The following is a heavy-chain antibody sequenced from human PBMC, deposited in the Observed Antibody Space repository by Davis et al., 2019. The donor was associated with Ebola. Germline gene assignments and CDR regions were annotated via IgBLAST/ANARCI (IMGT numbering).Heavy chain of an antibody. J-gene: IGHJ1*01. Sequence: PGGSLRLSCAASGFTFSTHAMHWVRQAPGKGLEYVSGISTNGDITYYADSVKGRFSISRDNSKNTLYLQVGSLRAEDMAVYYCATVAYTAAPPYLQHWGQGTLVTVSS. CDR3: ATVAYTAAPPYLQH. D-gene: IGHD5-18*01. CDR1: GFTFSTHA. CDR2: ISTNGDIT. V-gene: IGHV3-64*02.